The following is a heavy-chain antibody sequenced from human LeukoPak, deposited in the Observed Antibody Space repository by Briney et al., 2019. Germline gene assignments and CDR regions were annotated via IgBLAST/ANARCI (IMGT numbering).Heavy chain of an antibody. CDR1: GYSIISGYS. Sequence: SETLSLTCTVSGYSIISGYSWEWIRQPPGKGLEWIGSFHYSGSTYYNPSLMSRVTISGDTSKNQVSLRLSSVTAADTAVYYCARAYCSSTSCYTEGWFDPWGQGTLVTVSS. CDR2: FHYSGST. V-gene: IGHV4-38-2*02. CDR3: ARAYCSSTSCYTEGWFDP. D-gene: IGHD2-2*02. J-gene: IGHJ5*02.